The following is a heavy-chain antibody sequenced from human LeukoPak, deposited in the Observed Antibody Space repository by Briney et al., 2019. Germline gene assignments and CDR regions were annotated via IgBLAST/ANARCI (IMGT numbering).Heavy chain of an antibody. Sequence: SETLSLTCTVSGYSISSGYYWGWIRQPPGKGLEWIGSIYHSGSTYYNPSLKSRVTISVDTSKNQFSLKLSSVTAADTAVYYCARGRYDILTGYYAFDYWGQGTLVTVSS. V-gene: IGHV4-38-2*02. CDR3: ARGRYDILTGYYAFDY. D-gene: IGHD3-9*01. CDR2: IYHSGST. CDR1: GYSISSGYY. J-gene: IGHJ4*02.